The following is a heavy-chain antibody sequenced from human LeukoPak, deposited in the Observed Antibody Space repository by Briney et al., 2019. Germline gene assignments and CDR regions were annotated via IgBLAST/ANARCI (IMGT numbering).Heavy chain of an antibody. V-gene: IGHV3-73*01. Sequence: GSLRLSCAASGFPFSGSAMHWVRPASGKGLEWGGRIRSKANSYATAYAASVKGRFTISRDDSKNTAYLQMNSLRAEDMAVYYCARGYRYNWNDAYSYWGQGTLVTVSS. CDR1: GFPFSGSA. D-gene: IGHD1-1*01. CDR2: IRSKANSYAT. CDR3: ARGYRYNWNDAYSY. J-gene: IGHJ4*02.